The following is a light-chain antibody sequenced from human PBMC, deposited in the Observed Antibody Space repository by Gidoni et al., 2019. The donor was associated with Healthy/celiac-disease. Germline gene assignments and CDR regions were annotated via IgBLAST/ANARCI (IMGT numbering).Light chain of an antibody. V-gene: IGKV1-5*03. CDR2: KAS. CDR1: QSISSW. CDR3: QQYNSYRT. J-gene: IGKJ1*01. Sequence: DIQMTQSPSTLSASVGDRVTITCRPSQSISSWLAWYQQKPGKAPKLQIYKASSLESGVPSRFSGSGSGTEFTLTISSLQPDDFATYYCQQYNSYRTFGQGTKVEIK.